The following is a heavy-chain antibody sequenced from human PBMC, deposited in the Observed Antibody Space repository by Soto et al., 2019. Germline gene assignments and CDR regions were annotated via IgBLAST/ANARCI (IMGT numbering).Heavy chain of an antibody. CDR1: GDSIVRDDYY. J-gene: IGHJ4*02. CDR3: ARDRANSPDYYDF. D-gene: IGHD1-1*01. V-gene: IGHV4-30-4*01. CDR2: IYYSGRA. Sequence: SETLSLTCTVSGDSIVRDDYYWSWLRQPPGKGLEWLGHIYYSGRAYYNPSLKSRVTVSIDTSKSQFSLKLSSMSAVDTAVYYCARDRANSPDYYDFWGQGILVTVSS.